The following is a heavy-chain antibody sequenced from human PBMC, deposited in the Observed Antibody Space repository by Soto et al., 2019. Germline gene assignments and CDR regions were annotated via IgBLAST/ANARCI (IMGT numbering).Heavy chain of an antibody. CDR1: GYSFTSYW. CDR3: ATAGLGSYYYYGMDV. D-gene: IGHD6-13*01. J-gene: IGHJ6*02. Sequence: PGESLKISCKGSGYSFTSYWISWVRQMPGKGLEWMGRIDPSDSYTNYSPSFQGHVTISADKSISTAYLQRSSLKASDTAMYYCATAGLGSYYYYGMDVWGQGTTVTVSS. V-gene: IGHV5-10-1*01. CDR2: IDPSDSYT.